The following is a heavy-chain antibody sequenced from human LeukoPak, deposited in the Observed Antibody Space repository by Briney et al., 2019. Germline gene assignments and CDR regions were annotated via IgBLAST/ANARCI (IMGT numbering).Heavy chain of an antibody. Sequence: SETLSLTCTVSGASIGLYYWSWIRQPAGKGLEWIGRIYTSGTSNYSPSLKSRVTMSLDLSKNQLSLKLNSVTAADTAVYYCARDRAVPHYYYGMDVWGQGITVTVSS. D-gene: IGHD6-19*01. V-gene: IGHV4-4*07. CDR2: IYTSGTS. CDR3: ARDRAVPHYYYGMDV. J-gene: IGHJ6*02. CDR1: GASIGLYY.